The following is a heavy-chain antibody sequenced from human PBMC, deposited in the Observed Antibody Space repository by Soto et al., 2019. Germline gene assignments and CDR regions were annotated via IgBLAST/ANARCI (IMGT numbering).Heavy chain of an antibody. CDR1: GYTFTSYG. CDR3: ATAGVPAAYGMDV. CDR2: ISAYNGNT. Sequence: ASVKVSCKASGYTFTSYGISWVRQAPGQGLEGMGWISAYNGNTNYAQKLQGRVTMTTDTYTSTAYMELRSLRSDDTAVYYRATAGVPAAYGMDVWGQGTTVTVSS. D-gene: IGHD2-2*01. V-gene: IGHV1-18*04. J-gene: IGHJ6*02.